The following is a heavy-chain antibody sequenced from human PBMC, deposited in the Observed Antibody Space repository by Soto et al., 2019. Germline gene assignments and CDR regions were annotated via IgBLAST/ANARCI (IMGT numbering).Heavy chain of an antibody. J-gene: IGHJ3*01. CDR3: THTRGWPPSAFDL. CDR2: IYFDGSET. V-gene: IGHV3-33*01. CDR1: GFTFNNFA. Sequence: SGFTFNNFAMHWVRQAPGKGLEWVAIIYFDGSETYYADSVKGRFTLSRDDSKNTLYLQMNSLKIEDTGVYYCTHTRGWPPSAFDLWGQGTMVTVSS. D-gene: IGHD2-15*01.